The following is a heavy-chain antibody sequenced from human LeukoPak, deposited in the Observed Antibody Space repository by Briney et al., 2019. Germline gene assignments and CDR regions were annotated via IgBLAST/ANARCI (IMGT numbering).Heavy chain of an antibody. CDR1: GFTFSDYY. V-gene: IGHV3-11*01. D-gene: IGHD6-19*01. CDR2: ISSSGSTI. J-gene: IGHJ4*02. Sequence: PGGSLRLPCAASGFTFSDYYMSWIRQAPGKGLEWVSYISSSGSTIYYADSVKGRFTISRDKAKNSLYLKMNSLRAEDTDVYYCARGGSGWATSFDYWGQGTMVTVSS. CDR3: ARGGSGWATSFDY.